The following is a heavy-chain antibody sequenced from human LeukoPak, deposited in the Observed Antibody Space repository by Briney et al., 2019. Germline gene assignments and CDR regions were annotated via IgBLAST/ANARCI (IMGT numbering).Heavy chain of an antibody. Sequence: GGSLRLSCAASGFTFSSYSMNWVRQAPGKGLEWVSSISSSSSYIYYADSVRGRFTISRDNAKNSLYLQMNSLRAEDTAVYYCARSLPYDFWSGYYYMDVWGKGTTVTVSS. J-gene: IGHJ6*03. V-gene: IGHV3-21*01. CDR3: ARSLPYDFWSGYYYMDV. CDR1: GFTFSSYS. D-gene: IGHD3-3*01. CDR2: ISSSSSYI.